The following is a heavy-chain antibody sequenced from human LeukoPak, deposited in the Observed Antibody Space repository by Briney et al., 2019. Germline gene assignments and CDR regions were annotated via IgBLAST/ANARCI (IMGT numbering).Heavy chain of an antibody. Sequence: ASVKVSCKASGYTFTSYAMNWVRQAPGQGLEWMGWINTNTGNPTYAQGFTGRFVFSLDTSVSTAYLQISSLKAEDNAVYYCARDDLIAAAGPSSSFDYWGQGTLGTVSS. D-gene: IGHD6-13*01. J-gene: IGHJ4*02. CDR3: ARDDLIAAAGPSSSFDY. CDR2: INTNTGNP. V-gene: IGHV7-4-1*02. CDR1: GYTFTSYA.